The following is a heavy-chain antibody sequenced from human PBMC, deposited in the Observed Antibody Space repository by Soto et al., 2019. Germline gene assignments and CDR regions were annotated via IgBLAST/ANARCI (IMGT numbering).Heavy chain of an antibody. CDR1: GFTFTSTA. CDR3: AALGQLLPHYYYGMDV. Sequence: ASVKVSCKASGFTFTSTAVQWVRQARGQRLEWIGWIVVGSGNTNYAQKFQERVTITRDMSTSTAYMELSSLRSEDTAVYYCAALGQLLPHYYYGMDVWGQGTTVTVSS. CDR2: IVVGSGNT. D-gene: IGHD2-15*01. V-gene: IGHV1-58*01. J-gene: IGHJ6*02.